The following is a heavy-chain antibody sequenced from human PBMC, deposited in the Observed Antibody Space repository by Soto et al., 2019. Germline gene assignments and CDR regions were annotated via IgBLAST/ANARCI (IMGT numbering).Heavy chain of an antibody. CDR2: ISYDGSNK. J-gene: IGHJ4*02. CDR3: APWFGAFDY. V-gene: IGHV3-30*03. CDR1: GFTLRSYG. Sequence: QVQLVESGGGVVQPGRSLRLYCAASGFTLRSYGLHWVRQAPGKGLEWVAVISYDGSNKYYADSVKGRFTISRDNSKHSLYLQMNSLRAEDTAVYYCAPWFGAFDYWGQGTLVTVSS. D-gene: IGHD3-10*01.